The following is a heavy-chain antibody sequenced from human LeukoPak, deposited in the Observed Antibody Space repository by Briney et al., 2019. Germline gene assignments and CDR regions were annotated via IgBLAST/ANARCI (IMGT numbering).Heavy chain of an antibody. J-gene: IGHJ4*02. CDR3: VKDPSGNYFYFDY. CDR2: ISSDGGRT. CDR1: GXTFSSFA. Sequence: PGGSLRLSCSASGXTFSSFAMFWVRQAPGKGLESVSGISSDGGRTNYADSVKARFTISRDNSKVTLYLQMTSLRPEDTAIYYCVKDPSGNYFYFDYWGQGTLVTVSS. V-gene: IGHV3-64D*09. D-gene: IGHD1-26*01.